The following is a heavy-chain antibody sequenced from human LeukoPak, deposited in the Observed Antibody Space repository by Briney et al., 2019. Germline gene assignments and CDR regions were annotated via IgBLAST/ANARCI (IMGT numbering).Heavy chain of an antibody. J-gene: IGHJ4*02. CDR3: ARVSHSSSWYYFDY. CDR2: IYYSGST. V-gene: IGHV4-59*01. D-gene: IGHD6-13*01. Sequence: SETLSLTCTVSGVSISSYYWSWIRQPPGKGLEWIGYIYYSGSTNYNPSLKSRVTISVDTSKNQFSLKLSSVTAADTAVYYCARVSHSSSWYYFDYWGQGTLVTVSS. CDR1: GVSISSYY.